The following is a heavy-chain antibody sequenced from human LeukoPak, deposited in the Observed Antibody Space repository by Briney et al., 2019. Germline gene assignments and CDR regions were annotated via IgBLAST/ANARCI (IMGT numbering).Heavy chain of an antibody. CDR1: GGTFSSYA. J-gene: IGHJ6*02. Sequence: GASVKVSCKASGGTFSSYAISWVRQAPGQGLEWMGGIIPIFGTANYAQKFQGRVTITADESTSTAYMELSSLRSEDTAVYYCAREVYTVATDYYYGMDVWGQGTTVTVSS. CDR3: AREVYTVATDYYYGMDV. CDR2: IIPIFGTA. D-gene: IGHD2-21*02. V-gene: IGHV1-69*01.